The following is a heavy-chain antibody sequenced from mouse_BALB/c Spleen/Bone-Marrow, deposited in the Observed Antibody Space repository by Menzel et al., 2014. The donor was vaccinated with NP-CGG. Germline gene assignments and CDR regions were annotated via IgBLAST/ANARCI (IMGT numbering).Heavy chain of an antibody. Sequence: VHLVESGAELVRPGSSVKISCRASGYAFSSYWMNWVKQRPGQGLEWIGQIYPGDGDTNYNGKFKGKATLTADKSSSTAYMQLSGLTSEDSAVYFCAKVTTGFAYWGQGTLVTVSA. CDR2: IYPGDGDT. CDR1: GYAFSSYW. CDR3: AKVTTGFAY. V-gene: IGHV1-80*01. D-gene: IGHD2-2*01. J-gene: IGHJ3*01.